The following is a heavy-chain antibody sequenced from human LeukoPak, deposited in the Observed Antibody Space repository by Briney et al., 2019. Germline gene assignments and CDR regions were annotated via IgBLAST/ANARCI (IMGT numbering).Heavy chain of an antibody. CDR1: GGSISSYY. CDR2: IYTSGST. V-gene: IGHV4-4*07. Sequence: SETLSLTCTVSGGSISSYYLSWIRQPAGKGLEWIGRIYTSGSTNYNPSLKSRVTISVDKSKNQFSLKLSSVTAADTAVYYCARDFSGIAAPIFNAFDIWGQGTMVTVSS. J-gene: IGHJ3*02. D-gene: IGHD6-13*01. CDR3: ARDFSGIAAPIFNAFDI.